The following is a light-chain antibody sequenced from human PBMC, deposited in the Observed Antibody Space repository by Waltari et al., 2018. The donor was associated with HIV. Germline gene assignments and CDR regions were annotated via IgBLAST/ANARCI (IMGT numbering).Light chain of an antibody. Sequence: SYDLTQPPSVSVSPGQTARIACSGDELPQHYSSWYQQRPGQAPVLLIYKDNERPSGIPERFSGSSSGTTVTLTITGVQADDEADYWCQSADSSGAWVFGGGTKLTVL. CDR3: QSADSSGAWV. V-gene: IGLV3-25*03. J-gene: IGLJ3*02. CDR2: KDN. CDR1: ELPQHY.